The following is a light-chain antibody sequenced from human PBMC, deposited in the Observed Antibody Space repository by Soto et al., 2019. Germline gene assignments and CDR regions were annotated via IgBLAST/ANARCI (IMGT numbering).Light chain of an antibody. J-gene: IGLJ1*01. V-gene: IGLV2-8*01. CDR1: SSDVGDYNY. Sequence: QSVLTQPPSASGSPGQSVTISCTATSSDVGDYNYVSWYQQHPGKAPKLMIYEVSKRPSGVPDRFSGSKSGNTASLTVSGLQAEDEADYYCSSYAGSNRVFGTGTKVTVL. CDR3: SSYAGSNRV. CDR2: EVS.